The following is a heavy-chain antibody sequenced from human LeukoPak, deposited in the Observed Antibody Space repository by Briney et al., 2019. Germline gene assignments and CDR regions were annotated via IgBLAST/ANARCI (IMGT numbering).Heavy chain of an antibody. V-gene: IGHV3-73*01. CDR2: IRSKANNYAT. Sequence: GGSLKLSCAASGFTFSGSTIHWVRQASGEGLEWVGRIRSKANNYATAYATSVKGRFTFSRDDSNNTAYLQMNSLKTEDTAVYFCIRGAASGSYYGLDVWGQGATVTVSS. J-gene: IGHJ6*02. CDR3: IRGAASGSYYGLDV. CDR1: GFTFSGST. D-gene: IGHD1-26*01.